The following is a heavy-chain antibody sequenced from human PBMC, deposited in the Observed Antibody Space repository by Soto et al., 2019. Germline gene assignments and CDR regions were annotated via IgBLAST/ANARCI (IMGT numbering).Heavy chain of an antibody. J-gene: IGHJ6*02. CDR1: GGSFSGYY. Sequence: SETLSLTCAVYGGSFSGYYWSWIRQPPGKGLEWIGETNHSGSTNYNPSLKSRVTISVDTSKNQFSLKLSSVTAADTAVYYCARVLPAARPYYYGMDVWGQGTTVTVSS. V-gene: IGHV4-34*01. D-gene: IGHD2-2*01. CDR2: TNHSGST. CDR3: ARVLPAARPYYYGMDV.